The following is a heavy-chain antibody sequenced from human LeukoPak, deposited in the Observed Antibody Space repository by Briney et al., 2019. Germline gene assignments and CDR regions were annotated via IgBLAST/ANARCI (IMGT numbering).Heavy chain of an antibody. CDR3: ARDFPGAVRGVAGWFDP. V-gene: IGHV4-39*07. J-gene: IGHJ5*02. CDR1: GGSISSSSYY. D-gene: IGHD3-10*01. Sequence: SETLSLTCTVSGGSISSSSYYWGWIRQPPGKGLEWIGSIYYSGSTYYNPSLKSRVTISVDTSKNQFSLKLSSVTAADTAVYYCARDFPGAVRGVAGWFDPWGQGTLVTVSS. CDR2: IYYSGST.